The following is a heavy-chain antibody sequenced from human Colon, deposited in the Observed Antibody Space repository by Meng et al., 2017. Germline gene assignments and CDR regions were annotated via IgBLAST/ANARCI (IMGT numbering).Heavy chain of an antibody. CDR1: GGSINSASYY. CDR3: VRRGRGSYYGSAFDI. V-gene: IGHV4-61*02. CDR2: VYTNGIT. Sequence: LRLSCTVSGGSINSASYYWSRIRQSAGKGLEWIGRVYTNGITDYHPSLQSRVKMSVDASRTQFFLNLSSVTAADTDVYYCVRRGRGSYYGSAFDIWGPGTKVTVSS. J-gene: IGHJ3*02. D-gene: IGHD3-10*01.